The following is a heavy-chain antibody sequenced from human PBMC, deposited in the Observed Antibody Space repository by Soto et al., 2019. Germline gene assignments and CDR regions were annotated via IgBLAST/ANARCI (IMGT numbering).Heavy chain of an antibody. V-gene: IGHV4-39*01. D-gene: IGHD3-3*01. CDR2: IYYSGST. CDR3: ARQPTYYDFWRGPQYYYYYRMAV. J-gene: IGHJ6*02. Sequence: PEELSDTYTVSVALIRRNSYYGGLLRDPPGIGLEWIGSIYYSGSTYYNPSLKSRFTISVDTSKNQFSLKLSSVTAADTAVYYCARQPTYYDFWRGPQYYYYYRMAVWGQATTVT. CDR1: VALIRRNSYY.